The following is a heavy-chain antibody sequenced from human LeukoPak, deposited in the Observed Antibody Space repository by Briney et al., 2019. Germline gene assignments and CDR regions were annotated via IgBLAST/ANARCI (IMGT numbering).Heavy chain of an antibody. Sequence: ETLSLTCAVYGGSFSGYYWSWVRQAPGKGLEWVSTISGSGGSTYYADSVKGRFTFSRDNSKNTLYLQMKSLRAEDTAVYYCARDSSPYYYDNGAFDYWGQGTLVTVSS. D-gene: IGHD3-22*01. CDR3: ARDSSPYYYDNGAFDY. J-gene: IGHJ4*02. CDR2: ISGSGGST. CDR1: GGSFSGYY. V-gene: IGHV3-23*01.